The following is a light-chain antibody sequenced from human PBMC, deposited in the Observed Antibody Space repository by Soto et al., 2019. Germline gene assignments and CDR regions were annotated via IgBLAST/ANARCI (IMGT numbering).Light chain of an antibody. CDR2: AAS. Sequence: DIQMTQSPCSLSASVGDRVTITCRASQSISSNYNWYQQQQGKAPKLLLYAASSLQSGVPSRVSGCGSGTDFALTISRLQPEDFATYYCQQSYSTWTFGQGTKVDIK. V-gene: IGKV1-39*01. CDR1: QSISSN. J-gene: IGKJ1*01. CDR3: QQSYSTWT.